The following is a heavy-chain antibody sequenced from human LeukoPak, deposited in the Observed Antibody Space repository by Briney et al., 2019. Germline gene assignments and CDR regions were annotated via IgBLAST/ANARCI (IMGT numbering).Heavy chain of an antibody. CDR2: ISSSSSYI. D-gene: IGHD2-2*01. V-gene: IGHV3-21*01. CDR1: GFTFSSYS. J-gene: IGHJ5*02. Sequence: PGGSLRLSCAASGFTFSSYSMNWVRQAPGKGLEWLSSISSSSSYIYYAGSVTGRFTIARDNAKNSLYLQMNSLRAEDTAVYYCARTVTVVVPAANWFDPWGQGTLVTVSS. CDR3: ARTVTVVVPAANWFDP.